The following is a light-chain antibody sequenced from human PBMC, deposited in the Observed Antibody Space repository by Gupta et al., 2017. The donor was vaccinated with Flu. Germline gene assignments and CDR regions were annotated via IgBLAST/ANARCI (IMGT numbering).Light chain of an antibody. CDR3: QQYYTSPLT. CDR1: QSVLFSSNNKNY. V-gene: IGKV4-1*01. CDR2: WAS. J-gene: IGKJ4*01. Sequence: SLGERATINCKSSQSVLFSSNNKNYLAWYQQKPRQPPKLLIYWASTRESGVPDRFSGSGSGTDFTLTISSLQAEDVAVYFCQQYYTSPLTFGGGTKVEIK.